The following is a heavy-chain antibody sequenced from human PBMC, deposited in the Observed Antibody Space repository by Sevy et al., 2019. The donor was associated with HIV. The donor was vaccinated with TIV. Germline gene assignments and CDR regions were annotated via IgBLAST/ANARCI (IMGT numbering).Heavy chain of an antibody. CDR2: IYDGGST. CDR1: GFSISSDYY. J-gene: IGHJ4*02. V-gene: IGHV4-38-2*02. CDR3: AMDYYGSGSYYEFVY. Sequence: SETLSLTCTVSGFSISSDYYWGWIRQPPGKGLEWIGSIYDGGSTYYNPSLKSRVTISIDTSKNQFSLKLSSVTAADTAVYYCAMDYYGSGSYYEFVYWGQGTLVTVSS. D-gene: IGHD3-10*01.